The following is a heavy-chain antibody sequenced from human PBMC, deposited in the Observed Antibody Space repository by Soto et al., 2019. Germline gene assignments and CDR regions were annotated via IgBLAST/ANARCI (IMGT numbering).Heavy chain of an antibody. CDR1: GGSISSYY. Sequence: QVQLQESGPELVKPSETLSLTCTVSGGSISSYYWSWIRQPAGKGLEWIGRIYTSGSTNYNPSLRSRVTMSGETSKNQFSLELSSVTAADTAVYYCARDGQKKEVGYFDYWGQGTLVIVSS. CDR2: IYTSGST. J-gene: IGHJ4*02. V-gene: IGHV4-4*07. D-gene: IGHD3-3*01. CDR3: ARDGQKKEVGYFDY.